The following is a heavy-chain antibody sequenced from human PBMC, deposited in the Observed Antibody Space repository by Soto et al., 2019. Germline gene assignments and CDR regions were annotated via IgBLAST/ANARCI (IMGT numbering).Heavy chain of an antibody. Sequence: GASVKVSCKASGYTFTGYYMHWVRQAPGQGLEWMGWINPNSGGTNYAQKFQGWVTMTRDTSISTAYMELSRLRSDDTAVYYCANLPLPEAGIAAAADAFDIWGQGAMVTVSS. D-gene: IGHD6-13*01. CDR3: ANLPLPEAGIAAAADAFDI. CDR2: INPNSGGT. CDR1: GYTFTGYY. J-gene: IGHJ3*02. V-gene: IGHV1-2*04.